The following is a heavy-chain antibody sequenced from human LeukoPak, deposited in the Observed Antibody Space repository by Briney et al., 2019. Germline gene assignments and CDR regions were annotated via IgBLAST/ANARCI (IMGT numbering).Heavy chain of an antibody. J-gene: IGHJ4*02. Sequence: GGSLRLSCAASGFTFSSYEMNWVRQAPGKGLEWVSYISSSGSTIYYADSVKGRFTISRDYAKNSLYLQMNSLRAEDTAVYYCARDLSSYGYSYYFDYWGQGTLVTVSS. CDR1: GFTFSSYE. V-gene: IGHV3-48*03. CDR3: ARDLSSYGYSYYFDY. CDR2: ISSSGSTI. D-gene: IGHD5-18*01.